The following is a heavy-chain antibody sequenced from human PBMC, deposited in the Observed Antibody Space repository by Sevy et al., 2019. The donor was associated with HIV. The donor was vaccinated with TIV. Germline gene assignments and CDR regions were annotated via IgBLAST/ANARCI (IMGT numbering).Heavy chain of an antibody. Sequence: GGSLRLSCTASGFTFSTYAMYWVRQAPGKGLEWVAVISDVGNNNDYADSVMGRFTVSRDNSKNPLYLQMYSLRAEDTAVYYCASHYYDTTGYYYPRDYLGQGTLVTVSS. V-gene: IGHV3-30*04. J-gene: IGHJ4*02. CDR1: GFTFSTYA. D-gene: IGHD3-22*01. CDR3: ASHYYDTTGYYYPRDY. CDR2: ISDVGNNN.